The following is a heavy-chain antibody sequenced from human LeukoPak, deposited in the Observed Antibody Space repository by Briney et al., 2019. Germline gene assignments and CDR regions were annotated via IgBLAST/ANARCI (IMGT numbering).Heavy chain of an antibody. D-gene: IGHD3-3*01. CDR3: AKDSDGFWSGYYRVY. CDR1: GYTFTSYG. CDR2: ITANNGNT. V-gene: IGHV1-18*01. J-gene: IGHJ4*02. Sequence: ASVKVSCKASGYTFTSYGTSSVRQAPGQGLEWMGWITANNGNTNYAQTLQGRVTIIKDPSTSTSYIELRRLTPDATAVYYCAKDSDGFWSGYYRVYWGQGTLVTVSS.